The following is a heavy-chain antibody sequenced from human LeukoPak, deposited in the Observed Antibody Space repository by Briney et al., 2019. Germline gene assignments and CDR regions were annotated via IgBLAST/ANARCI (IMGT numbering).Heavy chain of an antibody. CDR2: ISISSSYI. CDR3: AKGRSLGSPPEYDN. V-gene: IGHV3-21*01. Sequence: GGSLRLSCAASGFTFSSYSMNWVRQAPGKGLEWVSSISISSSYIYYADSVKGRFTISRDNSKNTVYLQMNSLRSEDTAVYYCAKGRSLGSPPEYDNWGQGTQVTVSS. CDR1: GFTFSSYS. D-gene: IGHD3-10*01. J-gene: IGHJ4*02.